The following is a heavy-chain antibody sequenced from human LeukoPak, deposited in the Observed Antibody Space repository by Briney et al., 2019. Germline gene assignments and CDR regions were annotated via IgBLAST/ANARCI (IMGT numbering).Heavy chain of an antibody. D-gene: IGHD3-22*01. V-gene: IGHV3-9*01. J-gene: IGHJ4*02. CDR1: GFTFDDYA. Sequence: GRSLRLSCAASGFTFDDYAMHWVRQAPGKGLECVSGISWNSGSIGYADSVKGRFTISRDNAKNSLYLQMNSLRAEDTALYYCAKSAPPPNSGSFDYWGQGTLVTVSS. CDR2: ISWNSGSI. CDR3: AKSAPPPNSGSFDY.